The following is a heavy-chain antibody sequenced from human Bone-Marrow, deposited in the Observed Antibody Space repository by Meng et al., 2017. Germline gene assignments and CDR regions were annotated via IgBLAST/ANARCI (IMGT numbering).Heavy chain of an antibody. D-gene: IGHD6-13*01. CDR1: GYTFPDYW. CDR3: ARDEDISAAGKLFGDY. Sequence: QGRLVQSGAKVKKPGASVKVSCKASGYTFPDYWLHWVRRAPGQGLEWMGRINPKSGDTHYAQRFQGRVTMTGDTSISTAYMELSGLRSDDTAMYYCARDEDISAAGKLFGDYWGQGTLVTVSS. CDR2: INPKSGDT. V-gene: IGHV1-2*06. J-gene: IGHJ4*02.